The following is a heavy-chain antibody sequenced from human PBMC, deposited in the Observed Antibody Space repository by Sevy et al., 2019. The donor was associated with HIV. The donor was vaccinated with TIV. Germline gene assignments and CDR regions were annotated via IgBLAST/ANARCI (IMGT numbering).Heavy chain of an antibody. Sequence: GGSLRLSCTASGITLSTYAMKWVRQAPGKGLEWVSGIDDSGTKTYYADSVKGRFTISRDNTKNTVSLQMKSLRAEDTAVYYCAKDRYCSGRNCPLDYRGQGTLVTVSS. D-gene: IGHD2-15*01. CDR3: AKDRYCSGRNCPLDY. CDR2: IDDSGTKT. V-gene: IGHV3-23*01. J-gene: IGHJ4*02. CDR1: GITLSTYA.